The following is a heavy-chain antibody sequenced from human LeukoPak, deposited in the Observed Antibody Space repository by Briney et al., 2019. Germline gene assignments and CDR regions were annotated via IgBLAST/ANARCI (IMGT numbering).Heavy chain of an antibody. V-gene: IGHV1-2*02. CDR3: ARGDYDILTGYSKKNIHFDY. D-gene: IGHD3-9*01. Sequence: EASVKVSCKTSGYTFTGYYIHWVRQAPGQGLEWMGWINPNSGGTNYAQKFQGRVTMTRDTSISTAYMELSRQRSDDTAVYYCARGDYDILTGYSKKNIHFDYWGQGTLVTVSS. J-gene: IGHJ4*02. CDR1: GYTFTGYY. CDR2: INPNSGGT.